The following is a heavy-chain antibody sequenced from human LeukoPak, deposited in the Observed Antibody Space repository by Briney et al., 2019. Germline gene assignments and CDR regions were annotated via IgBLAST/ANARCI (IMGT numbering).Heavy chain of an antibody. D-gene: IGHD4-11*01. CDR2: INPSGGST. Sequence: ASVKVSCKASGYTLTSYYMHWVRQAPGQGLEWMGIINPSGGSTSYAQKFQGRVTMTRDTSTSTVYMELSSLRSEDTAVYYCARGSSDYSNYAYISYPSVRSPPGRTHYAYWGQGTLVTVSS. J-gene: IGHJ4*02. CDR1: GYTLTSYY. CDR3: ARGSSDYSNYAYISYPSVRSPPGRTHYAY. V-gene: IGHV1-46*01.